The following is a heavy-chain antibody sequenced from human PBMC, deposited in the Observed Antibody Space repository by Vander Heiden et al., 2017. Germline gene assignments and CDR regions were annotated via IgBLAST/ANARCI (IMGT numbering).Heavy chain of an antibody. CDR1: GGTFSSYA. CDR3: ASGYCSGGSWWGYHGIDV. J-gene: IGHJ6*02. D-gene: IGHD2-15*01. V-gene: IGHV1-69*01. CDR2: IIPIFGTA. Sequence: QVQQAQSGAEVVKPGSSGRVSCKASGGTFSSYANSWARQAPGQGLEWMGGIIPIFGTANYAQKFQGRVTITSDESTSTADMMLSSLGSEDTALDYCASGYCSGGSWWGYHGIDVWGQGTRVTVAS.